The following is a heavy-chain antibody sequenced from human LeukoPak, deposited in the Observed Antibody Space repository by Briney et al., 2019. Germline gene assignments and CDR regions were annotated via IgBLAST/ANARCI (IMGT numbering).Heavy chain of an antibody. CDR2: ISGSGGST. V-gene: IGHV3-23*01. Sequence: GRSLRLSCAASGFTFSSYAMSWVRQAPGKGLEWVSAISGSGGSTYYADSVKGRFTISRDNSKNTLYLQVNSLRAEDTAVYYCAKVRSGSYRGSFDYWGQGTLVTVSS. CDR1: GFTFSSYA. CDR3: AKVRSGSYRGSFDY. J-gene: IGHJ4*02. D-gene: IGHD2-15*01.